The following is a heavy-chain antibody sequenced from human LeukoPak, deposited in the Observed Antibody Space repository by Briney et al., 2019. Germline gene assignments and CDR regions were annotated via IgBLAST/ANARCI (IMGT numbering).Heavy chain of an antibody. CDR3: ARATYSSGWDYYFDY. V-gene: IGHV3-53*01. D-gene: IGHD6-19*01. CDR1: GFTVSSNY. Sequence: PGGSLRLSCAASGFTVSSNYMSWVRQAPGRRLEWVSVIYSGGSTYYADSVKGRFTISRDNSKNTLYLQMNSLRAEDTAVYYCARATYSSGWDYYFDYWGQGTLVTVSS. CDR2: IYSGGST. J-gene: IGHJ4*02.